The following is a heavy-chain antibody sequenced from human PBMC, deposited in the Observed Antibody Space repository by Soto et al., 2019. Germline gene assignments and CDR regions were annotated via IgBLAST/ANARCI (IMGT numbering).Heavy chain of an antibody. CDR1: GYSFTSYW. CDR3: ARGVVPAAIAQH. CDR2: IDPSDSYT. Sequence: GESLKISCKGSGYSFTSYWISWVRQMPGKGLEWMGRIDPSDSYTKYSPSFQGHVTISADKSISTAYLQWSSLKASDTAMYYCARGVVPAAIAQHWGQGTLVTVSS. D-gene: IGHD2-2*01. V-gene: IGHV5-10-1*01. J-gene: IGHJ1*01.